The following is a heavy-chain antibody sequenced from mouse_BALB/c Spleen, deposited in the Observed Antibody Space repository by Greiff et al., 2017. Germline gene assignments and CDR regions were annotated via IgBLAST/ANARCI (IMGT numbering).Heavy chain of an antibody. J-gene: IGHJ2*01. CDR2: IDPETGGT. Sequence: VKLVESGAELVRPGASVTLSCKASGYTFTDYEMHWVKQTPVHGLEWIGAIDPETGGTAYNQKFKGKATLTADKSSSTAYMELRSLTSEDSAVYYCTREGTGYFDYWGQGTTLTVSS. V-gene: IGHV1-15*01. CDR1: GYTFTDYE. D-gene: IGHD3-3*01. CDR3: TREGTGYFDY.